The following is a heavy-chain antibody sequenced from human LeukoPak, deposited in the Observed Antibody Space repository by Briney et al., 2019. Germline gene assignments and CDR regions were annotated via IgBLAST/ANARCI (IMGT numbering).Heavy chain of an antibody. CDR2: IDPSDSYT. Sequence: GESLKISCKGSGYTFTTYWIAWVRQMPGKGLEWMGRIDPSDSYTNYSPSFPGHVTISADKSISTAYLQWSSLKASDTAMYYCASDYGGELYFDYWGQGTLVTVSS. CDR3: ASDYGGELYFDY. J-gene: IGHJ4*02. V-gene: IGHV5-10-1*01. CDR1: GYTFTTYW. D-gene: IGHD4-23*01.